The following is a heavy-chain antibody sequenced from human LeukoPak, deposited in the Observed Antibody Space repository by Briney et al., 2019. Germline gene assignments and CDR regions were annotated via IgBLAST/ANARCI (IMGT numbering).Heavy chain of an antibody. CDR3: ARDRMDPYYFDY. J-gene: IGHJ4*02. V-gene: IGHV4-59*01. CDR2: IYYSGTT. CDR1: GGSISGYY. D-gene: IGHD2-2*03. Sequence: SETLSLTCTVSGGSISGYYWTWIRQPPGKGLEWIGYIYYSGTTYYNPSLKSRVTISVDASKNQFSLNLSSVGAADTAVYYCARDRMDPYYFDYWGQGTLVTVSS.